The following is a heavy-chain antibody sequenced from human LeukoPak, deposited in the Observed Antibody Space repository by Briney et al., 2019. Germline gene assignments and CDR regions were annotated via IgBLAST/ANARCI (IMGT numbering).Heavy chain of an antibody. CDR2: MNPRSGST. CDR3: ARGPGSADSYFDY. Sequence: GASVKVSCKASGYTFTSHDIIWVRQATGQGLEWMGWMNPRSGSTGYAQKFQGRVTMTRNTSRSTAYMELSSLRSEDTAMYYCARGPGSADSYFDYWGQGTLVTVSS. D-gene: IGHD2-15*01. CDR1: GYTFTSHD. V-gene: IGHV1-8*01. J-gene: IGHJ4*02.